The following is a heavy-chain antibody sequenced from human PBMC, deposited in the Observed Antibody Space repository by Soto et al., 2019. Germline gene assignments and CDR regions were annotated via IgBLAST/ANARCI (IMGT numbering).Heavy chain of an antibody. J-gene: IGHJ4*02. D-gene: IGHD5-12*01. V-gene: IGHV1-8*02. CDR1: GYTFTSYG. Sequence: GASVKVSSKAPGYTFTSYGISWVQQATGQGLEWMGWMNPNSGNTGYAQKFQGRVTMTRNTSTSTAYMELSSLRSEDTAVYYCARGGAYSGYDSDYWGQGTLVTVSS. CDR2: MNPNSGNT. CDR3: ARGGAYSGYDSDY.